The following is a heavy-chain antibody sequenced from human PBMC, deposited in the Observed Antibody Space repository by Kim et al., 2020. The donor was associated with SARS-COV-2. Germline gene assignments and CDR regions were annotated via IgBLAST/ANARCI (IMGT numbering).Heavy chain of an antibody. V-gene: IGHV4-30-2*04. J-gene: IGHJ4*02. Sequence: STSHNPSLKSRVTISVDTSRNQFSLKLSSVTAADTAVYYCARDTHLNYWGQGTLVTVSS. D-gene: IGHD2-15*01. CDR2: ST. CDR3: ARDTHLNY.